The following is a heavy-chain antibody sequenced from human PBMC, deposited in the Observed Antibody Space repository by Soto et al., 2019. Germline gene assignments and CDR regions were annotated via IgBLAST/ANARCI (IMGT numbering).Heavy chain of an antibody. CDR2: ISGSGGST. CDR1: GFTFISYA. CDR3: AKDRRRYCSSTSCPHYGMDV. V-gene: IGHV3-23*01. D-gene: IGHD2-2*01. Sequence: GWSLGLACAYSGFTFISYAMSWVRQAPGKGLEWVSAISGSGGSTYYADSVKGRFTISRDNSKNTLYLQMNSLRAEDTAVYYCAKDRRRYCSSTSCPHYGMDVWGQGTTVTVSS. J-gene: IGHJ6*02.